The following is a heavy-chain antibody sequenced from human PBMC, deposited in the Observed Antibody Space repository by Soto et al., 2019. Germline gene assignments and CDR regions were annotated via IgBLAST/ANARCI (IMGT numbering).Heavy chain of an antibody. V-gene: IGHV3-9*01. CDR2: ISWNSGSI. CDR1: GFNFDDYA. CDR3: AKDVYYDSSGYYPPYFDY. Sequence: EVQLVESGGGFVQPGRSLRLSCAASGFNFDDYAMQWVRQAPGKGLEWVSGISWNSGSIGYADSVKGRFTISRDNAKNSLYMHMNSLRAEATALYYCAKDVYYDSSGYYPPYFDYWGQGTLVTVSS. D-gene: IGHD3-22*01. J-gene: IGHJ4*02.